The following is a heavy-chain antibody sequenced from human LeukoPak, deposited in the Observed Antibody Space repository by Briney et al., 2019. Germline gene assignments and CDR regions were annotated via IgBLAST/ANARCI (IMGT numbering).Heavy chain of an antibody. Sequence: GGSVRLSCAASGVIVSRNFMSWVRQAPGKGLQWVAIMYAGGTTDYSESVRGRFYISRGTSNNTLSLQMNSLRAEDTAVYYCARGSGSGWPLDRWGQGTLVTVSS. J-gene: IGHJ5*02. CDR2: MYAGGTT. CDR3: ARGSGSGWPLDR. V-gene: IGHV3-53*01. CDR1: GVIVSRNF. D-gene: IGHD6-19*01.